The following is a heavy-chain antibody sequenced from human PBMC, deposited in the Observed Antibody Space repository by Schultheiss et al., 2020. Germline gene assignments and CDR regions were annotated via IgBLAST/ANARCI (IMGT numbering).Heavy chain of an antibody. Sequence: WGSMRLACAASGFTFSSYDMHWVRQATGKGLEWVSVIYSGGSTYYADSVKGRFTISRDNSKNTLYLQMNSLRAEDTAVYYCARDQTTYYDFWSGYYGMDVWGKGTTVTVSS. CDR2: IYSGGST. V-gene: IGHV3-66*01. CDR3: ARDQTTYYDFWSGYYGMDV. CDR1: GFTFSSYD. D-gene: IGHD3-3*01. J-gene: IGHJ6*04.